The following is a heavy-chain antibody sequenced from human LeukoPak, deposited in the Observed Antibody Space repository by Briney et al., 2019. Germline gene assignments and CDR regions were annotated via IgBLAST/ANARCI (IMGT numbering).Heavy chain of an antibody. V-gene: IGHV4-59*01. CDR2: IYYSGST. D-gene: IGHD5-18*01. CDR3: ARRRGYSYDY. J-gene: IGHJ4*02. CDR1: GGSISSYY. Sequence: PSETLSLTCTVSGGSISSYYWSWIRQPPGKGLEWIGYIYYSGSTTYNPSLKSRVTIPVDTSKNQFSLKLSSVTAADTAVYYCARRRGYSYDYWGQGTLVTVSS.